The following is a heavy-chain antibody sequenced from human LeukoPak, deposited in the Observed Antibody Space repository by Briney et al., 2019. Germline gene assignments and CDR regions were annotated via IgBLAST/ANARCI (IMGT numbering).Heavy chain of an antibody. CDR2: IYYNGNT. CDR3: ARHVDY. V-gene: IGHV4-59*01. CDR1: GGSISGYY. J-gene: IGHJ4*02. Sequence: SETLSLTCTVSGGSISGYYWSWIRQPPGKGLEWIGYIYYNGNTNYNPSLKSRVTISVDTSKNQFSLKLTSVTAADTAVYYCARHVDYWGQGTLVTVSS.